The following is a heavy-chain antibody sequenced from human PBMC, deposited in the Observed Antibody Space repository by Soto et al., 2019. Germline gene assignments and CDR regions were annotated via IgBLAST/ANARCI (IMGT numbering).Heavy chain of an antibody. Sequence: GGSLRLSCAASGFTFSNYAMHWVRQAPGKGLEWVAVIWYDGNNKYYADSGKGRFTISRDNXKNTLYLQMNSLRAEDTAIYYCARERASYFDFWGQGALVTVSS. CDR1: GFTFSNYA. V-gene: IGHV3-33*01. CDR2: IWYDGNNK. J-gene: IGHJ4*02. CDR3: ARERASYFDF.